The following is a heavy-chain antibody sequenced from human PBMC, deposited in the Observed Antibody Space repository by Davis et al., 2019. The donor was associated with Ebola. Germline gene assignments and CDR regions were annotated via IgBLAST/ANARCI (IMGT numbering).Heavy chain of an antibody. CDR3: ARLSGSYSWYFDL. J-gene: IGHJ2*01. CDR2: IYYSGST. CDR1: GGSFSGYY. V-gene: IGHV4-59*01. Sequence: MPSETLFLTCAVYGGSFSGYYWSWIRQPPGKGLEWIGYIYYSGSTNYNPSLKSRVTISVDTSKNQFSLKLRSVTAADTAVYYCARLSGSYSWYFDLWGRGTLVTVSS. D-gene: IGHD1-26*01.